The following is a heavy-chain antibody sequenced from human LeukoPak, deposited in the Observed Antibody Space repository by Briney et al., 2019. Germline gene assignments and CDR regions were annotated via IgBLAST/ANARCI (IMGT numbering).Heavy chain of an antibody. CDR2: INEHGSIT. J-gene: IGHJ4*01. CDR1: GFTFSTYW. V-gene: IGHV3-74*01. Sequence: PGESLSLSCAASGFTFSTYWMHWVRQTPGEGLVWVSRINEHGSITDYADSVRDRFTISRDNAKNTLYLHMNSLRAEDTAMYYCARDVAGAGSHWGHGTLVTVSS. D-gene: IGHD6-19*01. CDR3: ARDVAGAGSH.